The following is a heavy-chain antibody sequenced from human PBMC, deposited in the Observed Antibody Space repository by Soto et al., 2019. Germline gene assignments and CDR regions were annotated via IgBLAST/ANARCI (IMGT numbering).Heavy chain of an antibody. J-gene: IGHJ3*02. D-gene: IGHD3-22*01. CDR1: GYTFTSYG. V-gene: IGHV1-18*01. CDR2: ISAYNGNT. CDR3: ARVGVVVITPYLFYPDAFDI. Sequence: ASVKVSCKASGYTFTSYGISWVRQAPGQGLEWMGWISAYNGNTNYAQKLQGRVTMTTDTSTSTAYMELRSLRSDDTAVYYCARVGVVVITPYLFYPDAFDIWGQGKMVTVSS.